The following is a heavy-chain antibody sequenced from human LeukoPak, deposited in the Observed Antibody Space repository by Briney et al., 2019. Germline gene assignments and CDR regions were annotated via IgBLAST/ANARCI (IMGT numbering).Heavy chain of an antibody. Sequence: SETLSLTCSVSGGPVYTSDYYWGWIRQSPGKGLERIGDVFYTGKTNYNPSLRGRVTISINTSKNQFSLKLASVTAADTAVYYCARIFDSWGQGTLVTVSS. V-gene: IGHV4-39*07. CDR3: ARIFDS. CDR1: GGPVYTSDYY. CDR2: VFYTGKT. J-gene: IGHJ4*02.